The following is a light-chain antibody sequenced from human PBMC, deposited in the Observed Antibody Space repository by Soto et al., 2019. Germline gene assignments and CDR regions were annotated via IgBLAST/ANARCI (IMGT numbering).Light chain of an antibody. CDR2: EVN. V-gene: IGLV2-23*02. CDR3: CSFTSSSTLV. CDR1: SSDVGNYNF. J-gene: IGLJ1*01. Sequence: QSALTQPASVSGSPGQSITISCTGTSSDVGNYNFVSWYQQHPGKVPKLMLYEVNKRPSGVSDRFSGSKSGNTASLTISGLQPEDEADYYCCSFTSSSTLVFGTGTKLTVL.